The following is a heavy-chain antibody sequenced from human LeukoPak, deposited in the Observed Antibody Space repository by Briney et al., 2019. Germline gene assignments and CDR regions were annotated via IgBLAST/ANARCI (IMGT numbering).Heavy chain of an antibody. Sequence: SETLSLTCAVYGGSFSGYYWSWIRQPPGKGLEWIGEINHSGSTNYNPSLKSRVTISVDTSKNQFSLKLSSVTAADTAVYYCARPLDVYSGPDYWGQGTLVTVSS. CDR3: ARPLDVYSGPDY. CDR2: INHSGST. V-gene: IGHV4-34*01. J-gene: IGHJ4*02. CDR1: GGSFSGYY. D-gene: IGHD6-19*01.